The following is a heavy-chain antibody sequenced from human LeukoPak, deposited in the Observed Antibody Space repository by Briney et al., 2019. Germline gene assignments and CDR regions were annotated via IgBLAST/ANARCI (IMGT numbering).Heavy chain of an antibody. V-gene: IGHV3-15*01. CDR2: IKSKTDGGTT. CDR3: TTDTPEGRYDSSGYYYGVDY. CDR1: GFTFSNAW. D-gene: IGHD3-22*01. Sequence: PGGSLRLSCAASGFTFSNAWMSWVRQAPGKGLEWVGRIKSKTDGGTTDYAAPVKGRFTISRDDSKNTLYLQMNSLKTEDTAVYYCTTDTPEGRYDSSGYYYGVDYWGQGTLVTVSS. J-gene: IGHJ4*02.